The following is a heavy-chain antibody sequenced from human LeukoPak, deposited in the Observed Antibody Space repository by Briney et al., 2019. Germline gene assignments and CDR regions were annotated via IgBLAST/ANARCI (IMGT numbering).Heavy chain of an antibody. CDR2: INHSRST. CDR3: AGYDYDSSGYYTFEY. CDR1: GVSFSGYY. Sequence: PSETLSLTCAVYGVSFSGYYWSWLRQPPGQGRECRGEINHSRSTNYNPSLKSRVTISVDTSNNQFSLKLGSLTAADSAVCYCAGYDYDSSGYYTFEYWGQGTLVTVSS. V-gene: IGHV4-34*01. J-gene: IGHJ4*02. D-gene: IGHD3-22*01.